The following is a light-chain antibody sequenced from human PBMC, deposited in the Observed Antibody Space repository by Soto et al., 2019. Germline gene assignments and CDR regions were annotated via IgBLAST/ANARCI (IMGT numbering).Light chain of an antibody. CDR3: MQGTHWPLT. CDR2: NVS. V-gene: IGKV2-30*01. Sequence: DVVMTQSPLSLPVTLGQPASISCRSSQSLVNSDGNTYLNWFQQRPGQSPRRLIYNVSNRDSGVLDRFSGSGSGTDFTLKISRVEAEDVGVYYCMQGTHWPLTFGGGTKVEIK. CDR1: QSLVNSDGNTY. J-gene: IGKJ4*01.